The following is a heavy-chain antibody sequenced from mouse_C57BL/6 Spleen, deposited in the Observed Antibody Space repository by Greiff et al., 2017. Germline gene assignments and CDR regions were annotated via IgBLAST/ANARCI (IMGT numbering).Heavy chain of an antibody. CDR2: INPSNGGT. CDR1: GYTFTSYW. V-gene: IGHV1-53*01. CDR3: ARLGQGYAMDY. J-gene: IGHJ4*01. Sequence: QVQLQQPGTELVKPGASVTLSCKASGYTFTSYWMHWVKQRPGQGLESIGNINPSNGGTNYNEKFKSKATLTVDKSSSTAYMQLSSLTSEDSAVYYCARLGQGYAMDYWGQGTSVTVSS.